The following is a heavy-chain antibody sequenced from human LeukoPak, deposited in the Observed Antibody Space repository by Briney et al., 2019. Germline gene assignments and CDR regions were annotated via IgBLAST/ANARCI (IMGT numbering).Heavy chain of an antibody. CDR3: ARDDPRGYSGYVHFDY. CDR2: ISYDGSNK. D-gene: IGHD5-12*01. J-gene: IGHJ4*02. V-gene: IGHV3-30*04. Sequence: GGSLRLSCAASGFTFSSYAMHWVRQAPGKGLEWVAVISYDGSNKYYADSVKGRSTISRDNAKNSLYLQMNSLRAEDTAVYYCARDDPRGYSGYVHFDYWGQGTLVTVSS. CDR1: GFTFSSYA.